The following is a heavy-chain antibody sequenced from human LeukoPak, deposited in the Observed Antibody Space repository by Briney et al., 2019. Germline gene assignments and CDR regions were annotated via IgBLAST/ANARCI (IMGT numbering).Heavy chain of an antibody. CDR2: IYYSGST. J-gene: IGHJ2*01. V-gene: IGHV4-39*01. Sequence: SETLSLTCTVSGGSISRSSYYWGWIRQPPGKGLEWIGSIYYSGSTYYNPSLKSRVTISVDTSKNQFSLKLSSVTVADTAVYYCASTTMIVVVGRYFDLWGRGTLVTVSS. D-gene: IGHD3-22*01. CDR1: GGSISRSSYY. CDR3: ASTTMIVVVGRYFDL.